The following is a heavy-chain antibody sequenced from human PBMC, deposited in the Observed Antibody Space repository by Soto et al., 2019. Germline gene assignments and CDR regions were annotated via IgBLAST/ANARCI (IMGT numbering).Heavy chain of an antibody. V-gene: IGHV3-23*01. D-gene: IGHD5-12*01. CDR3: AKGYTVATITTLFDY. Sequence: GGSLRPSCAASGFTFSSYAMSWVRQAPGKGLEWVSAISGSGGSTYYADSVKGRFTISRDNSKNTLYLQMNSLRAEDTAVYYCAKGYTVATITTLFDYWGQGTLVTVSS. CDR2: ISGSGGST. J-gene: IGHJ4*02. CDR1: GFTFSSYA.